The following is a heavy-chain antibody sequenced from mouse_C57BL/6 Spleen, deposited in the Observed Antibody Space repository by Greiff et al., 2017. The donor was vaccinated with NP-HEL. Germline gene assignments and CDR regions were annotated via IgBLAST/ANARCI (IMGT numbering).Heavy chain of an antibody. D-gene: IGHD2-4*01. Sequence: QVHVKQSGAELAKPGASVKLSCKASGYTFTSYWMHWVKQRPGQGLEWIGYINPSSGYTKYNQKFKDKATLTADKSSSTAYMQLSSLTYEDSAVYYCAGYDYEGYFDVWGTGTTVTVSS. CDR1: GYTFTSYW. CDR2: INPSSGYT. CDR3: AGYDYEGYFDV. J-gene: IGHJ1*03. V-gene: IGHV1-7*01.